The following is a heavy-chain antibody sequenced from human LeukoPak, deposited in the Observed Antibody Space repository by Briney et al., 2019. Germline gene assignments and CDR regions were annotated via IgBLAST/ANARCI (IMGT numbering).Heavy chain of an antibody. Sequence: GGSLRLSCAASGFTFSNYWMSWVRQAPGKGLEWVANIKKDGSEKWYVDSVKGRFTVSRDDAKNSVYLQMNSLRAEDTAVYYCAKDRGSTLEAFDIWGQGTMVTVSS. J-gene: IGHJ3*02. CDR2: IKKDGSEK. CDR1: GFTFSNYW. CDR3: AKDRGSTLEAFDI. D-gene: IGHD1-26*01. V-gene: IGHV3-7*01.